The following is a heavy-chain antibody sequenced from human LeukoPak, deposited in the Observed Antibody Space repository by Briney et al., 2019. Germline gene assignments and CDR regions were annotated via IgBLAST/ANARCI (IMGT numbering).Heavy chain of an antibody. CDR2: IYYSGST. V-gene: IGHV4-59*08. D-gene: IGHD3-10*01. J-gene: IGHJ4*02. CDR3: AGHRELWFGQGNFHY. Sequence: PSETLSLTCTVSGGSISSYYWSWIRQPPGKGLEWIGYIYYSGSTSYNPSLKSRVTISVSTSKNQFSLTLSSVTAPDTAVYYFAGHRELWFGQGNFHYWGRGTLDSVSS. CDR1: GGSISSYY.